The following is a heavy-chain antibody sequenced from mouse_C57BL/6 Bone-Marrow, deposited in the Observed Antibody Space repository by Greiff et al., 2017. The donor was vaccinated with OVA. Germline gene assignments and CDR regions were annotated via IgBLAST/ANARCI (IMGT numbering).Heavy chain of an antibody. CDR1: GFSLTSYG. CDR3: ARKDYGSSGFAY. Sequence: VQVVESGPGLVQPSQSLSITCTVSGFSLTSYGVHWVRQSPGKGLEWLGVIWSGGSTDYNAAFISRLSISKDNSKSQVFFKMNSLQADDTAIYYCARKDYGSSGFAYWGQGTLVTVSA. CDR2: IWSGGST. J-gene: IGHJ3*01. V-gene: IGHV2-2*01. D-gene: IGHD1-1*01.